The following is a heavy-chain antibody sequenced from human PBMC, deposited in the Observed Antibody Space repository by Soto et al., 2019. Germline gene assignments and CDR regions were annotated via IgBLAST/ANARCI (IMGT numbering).Heavy chain of an antibody. V-gene: IGHV1-3*01. CDR3: ARNGVGGGSFFDY. CDR1: GYTFTSYA. D-gene: IGHD3-16*01. J-gene: IGHJ4*02. CDR2: INAGNGNT. Sequence: QVPLVQSGAEVKKPGASVKVSCKASGYTFTSYAMHWVRQAPGQRLEWMGWINAGNGNTKYSQKFQGRVTITRDTSASTAYMELSSLRSEDTAVYYCARNGVGGGSFFDYWGQGTLVTVSS.